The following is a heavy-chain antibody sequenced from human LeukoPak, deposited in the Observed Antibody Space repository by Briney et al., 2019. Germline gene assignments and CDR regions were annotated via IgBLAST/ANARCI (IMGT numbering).Heavy chain of an antibody. J-gene: IGHJ4*02. CDR2: IYNSGST. V-gene: IGHV4-59*01. Sequence: ETLSLTCTVSGGSISSYYWSWIRQPPGKGLEWIGYIYNSGSTNYNPSLKSRVTISVDTSKNQFSLKLSSVTAADTAVYYCASTYYYDSSGYFVYWGQGTLVTVSS. D-gene: IGHD3-22*01. CDR1: GGSISSYY. CDR3: ASTYYYDSSGYFVY.